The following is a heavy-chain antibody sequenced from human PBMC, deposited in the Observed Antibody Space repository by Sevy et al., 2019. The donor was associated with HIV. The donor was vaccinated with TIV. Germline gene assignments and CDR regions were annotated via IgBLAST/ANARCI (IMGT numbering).Heavy chain of an antibody. D-gene: IGHD2-21*02. CDR3: ARTCGGDWYSRDAFDI. CDR1: GFTFSSYS. V-gene: IGHV3-48*02. Sequence: GGSLRLSCAASGFTFSSYSMNWVRQAPGKGLEWVSYISSSSSTIYYADSVKGRFTISRDNAKNSLYLQMNSLRDEDTAVYYCARTCGGDWYSRDAFDIWGQGTMVTVSS. J-gene: IGHJ3*02. CDR2: ISSSSSTI.